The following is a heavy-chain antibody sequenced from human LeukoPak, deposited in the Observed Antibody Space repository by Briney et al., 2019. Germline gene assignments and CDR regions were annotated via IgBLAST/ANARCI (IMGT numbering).Heavy chain of an antibody. CDR2: IIPIFGTA. CDR1: GGTFSSYA. V-gene: IGHV1-69*13. Sequence: ASVKVSCKASGGTFSSYAISWVRQAPGQGLEWMGGIIPIFGTANYAQKFQGRVTITADESTSTAYMELSSLRAEDTAVYYCAKDRARGGTTDFDYWGQGTLVTVSS. J-gene: IGHJ4*02. D-gene: IGHD1-7*01. CDR3: AKDRARGGTTDFDY.